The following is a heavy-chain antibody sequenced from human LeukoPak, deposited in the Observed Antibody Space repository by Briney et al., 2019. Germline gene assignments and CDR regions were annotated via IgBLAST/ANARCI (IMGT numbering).Heavy chain of an antibody. CDR1: GFTFSSYA. D-gene: IGHD5-18*01. V-gene: IGHV3-30-3*01. Sequence: PGGSLRLSCAASGFTFSSYAMHWVRQAPGKGLEWVAVISYDGSNKYYADSVKGRFTISRDNSKNTLYLQMNSLRAEDTAVYYCARDKGGRGDTRYYYYGMDVWGQGTTVTVSS. CDR2: ISYDGSNK. J-gene: IGHJ6*02. CDR3: ARDKGGRGDTRYYYYGMDV.